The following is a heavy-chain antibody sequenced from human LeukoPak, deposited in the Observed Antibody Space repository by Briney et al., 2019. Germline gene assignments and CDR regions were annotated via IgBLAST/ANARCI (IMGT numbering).Heavy chain of an antibody. CDR2: IKSETNGGTI. D-gene: IGHD1-1*01. Sequence: GGSLRLSCAASGFTFSDARVSWVRQAPGKGLEWIGRIKSETNGGTIDYAAPVNGRFTLSRDDSKHTLDLQMNSLKTEDTGVYYCSAGTGRSDFDYWGQGTLVIVSS. V-gene: IGHV3-15*01. CDR3: SAGTGRSDFDY. J-gene: IGHJ4*02. CDR1: GFTFSDAR.